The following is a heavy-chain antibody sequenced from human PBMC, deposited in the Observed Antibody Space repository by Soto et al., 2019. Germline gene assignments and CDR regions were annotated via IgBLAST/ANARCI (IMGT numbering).Heavy chain of an antibody. Sequence: PSETLSLTCAVSGGSISSSNWCSCVRQPPGKGLEWIGEIYHSGSTNYNPSLKSRVTISVDKSKNQFSLKLSSVTAADTAVYYCAAGSGSFLPFDYWGQGTLVTVSS. CDR1: GGSISSSNW. J-gene: IGHJ4*02. V-gene: IGHV4-4*02. CDR3: AAGSGSFLPFDY. D-gene: IGHD3-10*01. CDR2: IYHSGST.